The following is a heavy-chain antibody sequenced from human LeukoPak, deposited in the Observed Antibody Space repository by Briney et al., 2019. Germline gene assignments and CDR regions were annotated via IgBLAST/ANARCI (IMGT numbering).Heavy chain of an antibody. CDR1: GFTFSSYG. D-gene: IGHD3-10*02. V-gene: IGHV3-30*18. Sequence: PGGSLRLSCAAPGFTFSSYGMHWIRQAPGKGLEWVADISYSGSTKYYADSVKGRFTISRDNYKNTLYLQMNSLRAEDTAVYYCAKSNVRGTWTTQFDYWGQGTLVTVSS. CDR2: ISYSGSTK. J-gene: IGHJ4*02. CDR3: AKSNVRGTWTTQFDY.